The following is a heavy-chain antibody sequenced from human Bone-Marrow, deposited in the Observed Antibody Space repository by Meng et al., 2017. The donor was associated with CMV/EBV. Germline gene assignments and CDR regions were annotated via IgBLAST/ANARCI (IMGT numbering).Heavy chain of an antibody. CDR1: GFIFSNYW. CDR2: IKLDGSET. CDR3: ARDLDSYDSSAYYET. Sequence: GESLKISCVTSGFIFSNYWMTWVRQAPGKGLEWVANIKLDGSETHYVDSVKGRFTISRDNAKNSLYLQMNSLRAEDTAVYYCARDLDSYDSSAYYETWGQGTLVTGSS. V-gene: IGHV3-7*01. D-gene: IGHD3-22*01. J-gene: IGHJ5*02.